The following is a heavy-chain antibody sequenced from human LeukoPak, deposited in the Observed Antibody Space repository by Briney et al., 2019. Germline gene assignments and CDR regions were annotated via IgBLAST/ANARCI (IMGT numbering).Heavy chain of an antibody. V-gene: IGHV4-4*07. CDR1: GGSISSHC. Sequence: SETLSLTCTVSGGSISSHCWSWIRQPAGKGLEWIGPISTSGSTNYNPSLKSRVTVSEDTSKNQFSLKLSSVTAADTAVYYCARGYYYGSGSYDFDIWGQGTMVTVSS. J-gene: IGHJ3*02. CDR2: ISTSGST. CDR3: ARGYYYGSGSYDFDI. D-gene: IGHD3-10*01.